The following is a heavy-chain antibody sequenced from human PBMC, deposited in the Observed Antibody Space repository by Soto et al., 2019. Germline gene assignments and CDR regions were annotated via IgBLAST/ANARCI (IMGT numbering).Heavy chain of an antibody. D-gene: IGHD4-17*01. V-gene: IGHV4-39*01. J-gene: IGHJ5*02. CDR2: NMYYSGRP. Sequence: PSETLSLTCTVTGVSIRSSSDCWGWIRQPPGKGLEWIVINMYYSGRPLYNPSLQSRVTMSVDGSKNQFSLKLSSVTAADTAVYYCVRSRDYGDAFDPWGQGTLVTVSS. CDR1: GVSIRSSSDC. CDR3: VRSRDYGDAFDP.